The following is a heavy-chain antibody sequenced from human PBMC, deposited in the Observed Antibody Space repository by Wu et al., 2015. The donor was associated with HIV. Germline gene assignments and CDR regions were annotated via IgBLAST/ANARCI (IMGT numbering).Heavy chain of an antibody. CDR3: ARDLAFLYYDSSGYSKFDY. Sequence: QVQLVQSGAEVKKPGSSVKISCKASGNTFNAINWVRQAPGQGLEWMGGIIPLFGTTDYAQIFQGRVTITTDESTSTAYMRLTSLRSDDTAVYYCARDLAFLYYDSSGYSKFDYWGQGTLVTVSS. D-gene: IGHD3-22*01. J-gene: IGHJ4*02. V-gene: IGHV1-69*05. CDR1: GNTFNA. CDR2: IIPLFGTT.